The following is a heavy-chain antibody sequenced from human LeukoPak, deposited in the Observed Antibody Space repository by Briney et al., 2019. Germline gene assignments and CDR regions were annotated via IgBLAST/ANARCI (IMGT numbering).Heavy chain of an antibody. V-gene: IGHV1-2*02. CDR1: GYTFTGYY. Sequence: ASVKVSCKASGYTFTGYYMHWVRQAPGQGLEWMGWINPNSGGTNYAQKFQGRVTMTRDTSISTAYMELSRLRPDDTAVYYCAREGRDGYIHFDYWGQGTLVTVSS. J-gene: IGHJ4*02. CDR2: INPNSGGT. CDR3: AREGRDGYIHFDY. D-gene: IGHD5-24*01.